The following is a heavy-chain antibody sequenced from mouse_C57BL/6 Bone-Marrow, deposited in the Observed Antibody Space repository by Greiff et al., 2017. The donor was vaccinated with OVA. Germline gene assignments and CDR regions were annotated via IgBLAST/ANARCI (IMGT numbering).Heavy chain of an antibody. CDR2: IDPENGDT. CDR1: GFNIKDDY. V-gene: IGHV14-4*01. J-gene: IGHJ2*01. CDR3: TKYYDYEYYFDY. D-gene: IGHD2-4*01. Sequence: VQLKESGAELVRPGASVKLSCTASGFNIKDDYMHWVKQRPEQGLEWIGWIDPENGDTEYASKFQGKATITADTSSNTAYLQLSSLTSEDTAVYYCTKYYDYEYYFDYWGQGTTLTVSS.